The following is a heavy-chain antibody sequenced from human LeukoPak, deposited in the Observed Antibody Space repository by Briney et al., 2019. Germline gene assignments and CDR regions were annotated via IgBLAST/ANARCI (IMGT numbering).Heavy chain of an antibody. V-gene: IGHV3-23*01. CDR2: ISGSGGST. CDR1: GFTFSSYA. J-gene: IGHJ4*02. Sequence: GGSLRLSCAASGFTFSSYAMSWVRQAPGKGLEWVSAISGSGGSTYYADSVKGRFTISRDNSKNTLYLQMNSLRAEDTAVYYCARSNRGWFGESPEGYWGQGTLVTVSS. CDR3: ARSNRGWFGESPEGY. D-gene: IGHD3-10*01.